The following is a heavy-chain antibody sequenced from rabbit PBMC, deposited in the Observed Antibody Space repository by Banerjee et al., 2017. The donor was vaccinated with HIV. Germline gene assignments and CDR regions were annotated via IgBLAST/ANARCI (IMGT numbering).Heavy chain of an antibody. CDR3: ARDLAGVIGWNFNL. V-gene: IGHV1S45*01. CDR1: GFSFSDKYV. Sequence: QEQLVESGGGLVQPEGSLTLTCTASGFSFSDKYVMCWVRQAPGKGLEWIGCIHTNSGTYYASWVNGRFTISKTSSTTVSLQMTSLTAADTASYFCARDLAGVIGWNFNLWGQGTLVTVS. D-gene: IGHD4-1*01. J-gene: IGHJ4*01. CDR2: IHTNSGT.